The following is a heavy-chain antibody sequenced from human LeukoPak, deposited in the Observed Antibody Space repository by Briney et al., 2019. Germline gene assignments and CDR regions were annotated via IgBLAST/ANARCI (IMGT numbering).Heavy chain of an antibody. CDR3: ARRLDSWSFDY. CDR2: MYHSGST. D-gene: IGHD3-9*01. Sequence: SETLSLTCAVSGYSISIGYYWGWIRQPPGQRLEWIGSMYHSGSTYYNPSLKSRVTISVDTSKNQFSLKLSSVTAADTAVYYCARRLDSWSFDYWGQGTLVTVSS. J-gene: IGHJ4*02. CDR1: GYSISIGYY. V-gene: IGHV4-38-2*01.